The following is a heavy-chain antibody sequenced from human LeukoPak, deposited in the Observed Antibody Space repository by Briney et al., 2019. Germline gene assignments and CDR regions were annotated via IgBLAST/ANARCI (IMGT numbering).Heavy chain of an antibody. J-gene: IGHJ6*02. CDR1: GFTFSSYA. D-gene: IGHD3-10*01. Sequence: GSLRLSCAASGFTFSSYAMSWVRQAPGKGLEWVSAISGSGRSTFYADSVKGRFTISRDNSKNTLYLQMNSLRAEHTAVYYCAKDRSFSPWELKMDVWGQGTTVTVSS. CDR3: AKDRSFSPWELKMDV. V-gene: IGHV3-23*01. CDR2: ISGSGRST.